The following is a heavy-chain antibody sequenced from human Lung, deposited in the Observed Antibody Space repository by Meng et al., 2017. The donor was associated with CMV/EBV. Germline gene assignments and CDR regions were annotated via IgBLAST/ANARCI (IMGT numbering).Heavy chain of an antibody. CDR3: ATYYYGSGSHGGD. CDR2: IIPIFGTA. V-gene: IGHV1-69*05. D-gene: IGHD3-10*01. Sequence: KASGGTFSSYAISWVRQAPGQGLAWMGGIIPIFGTANYAQKFQGRVTITTDESTSTAYMELSSLRSEDTAVYYCATYYYGSGSHGGDWGQGTLVTVSS. CDR1: GGTFSSYA. J-gene: IGHJ4*02.